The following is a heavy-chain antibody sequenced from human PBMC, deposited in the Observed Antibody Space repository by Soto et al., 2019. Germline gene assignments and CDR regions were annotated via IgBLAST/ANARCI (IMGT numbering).Heavy chain of an antibody. CDR3: SRGGGGGLFDL. V-gene: IGHV3-11*06. J-gene: IGHJ4*02. CDR1: GFPFSDHY. CDR2: ISPGTTYK. Sequence: QVQLVESGGGLAKPGGSLRLSCASSGFPFSDHYLSWIRRSPGKGLEFLSYISPGTTYKNYADSVKGRFTISRDNAKSSLDLRLNGRRAEDTAGYFCSRGGGGGLFDLWGEGIFVTFSS. D-gene: IGHD2-21*01.